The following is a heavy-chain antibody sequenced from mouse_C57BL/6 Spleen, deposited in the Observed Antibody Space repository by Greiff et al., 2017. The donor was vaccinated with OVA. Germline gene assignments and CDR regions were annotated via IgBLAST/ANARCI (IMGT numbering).Heavy chain of an antibody. CDR2: IDPETGGT. D-gene: IGHD1-1*01. J-gene: IGHJ1*03. Sequence: QVHVKQSGAELVRPGASVTLSCKASGYTFTDYEMHWVKQTPVHGLEWIGAIDPETGGTAYNQKFKGKAILTADKSSSTAYMELRSLTSEDSAVYYCTRSRYYGSTDVWGTGTTVTVSS. CDR1: GYTFTDYE. V-gene: IGHV1-15*01. CDR3: TRSRYYGSTDV.